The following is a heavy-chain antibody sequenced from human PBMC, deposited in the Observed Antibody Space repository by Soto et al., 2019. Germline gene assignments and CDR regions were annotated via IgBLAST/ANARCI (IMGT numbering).Heavy chain of an antibody. J-gene: IGHJ6*03. CDR1: GFTFSNAW. CDR2: IKSKTDGGTT. Sequence: GGSLRLSCAASGFTFSNAWMSWVRQAPGKGLEWVGRIKSKTDGGTTDYAAPMKGRFTISRDDSKNTLYLQMNSLKTEDTAVYYCTTDSGYDNYYYYMDVWGKGTTVTVSS. CDR3: TTDSGYDNYYYYMDV. V-gene: IGHV3-15*01. D-gene: IGHD5-12*01.